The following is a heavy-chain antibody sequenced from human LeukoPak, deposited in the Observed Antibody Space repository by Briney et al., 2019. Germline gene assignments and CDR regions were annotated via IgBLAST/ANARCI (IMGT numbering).Heavy chain of an antibody. Sequence: GGSLRLSCAASGFTFSSYSMNWVRQAPGKGLEWVSSISSSSSYIYYADSVKGRFTISRDNAKNSLYLQMNSLRSDDTAVYYCAREVNYDYVWGSYSPLFDYWGQGTLVTVSS. D-gene: IGHD3-16*01. J-gene: IGHJ4*02. V-gene: IGHV3-21*04. CDR1: GFTFSSYS. CDR2: ISSSSSYI. CDR3: AREVNYDYVWGSYSPLFDY.